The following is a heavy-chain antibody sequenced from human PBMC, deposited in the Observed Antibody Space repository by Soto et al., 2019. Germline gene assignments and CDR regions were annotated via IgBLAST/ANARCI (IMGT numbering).Heavy chain of an antibody. V-gene: IGHV4-34*01. CDR1: GGSFSGYY. CDR3: ARDKITGLFDY. Sequence: QVQLQQWGAGLLKPSETLSLTCAVYGGSFSGYYWTWIRQPPGTGLEWLGEINHSGSTNYNPSLKSRVTISVDTSKNQFSLKLTSVTAAYTAVYYCARDKITGLFDYWGQGTLVTVSS. CDR2: INHSGST. J-gene: IGHJ4*02. D-gene: IGHD2-8*02.